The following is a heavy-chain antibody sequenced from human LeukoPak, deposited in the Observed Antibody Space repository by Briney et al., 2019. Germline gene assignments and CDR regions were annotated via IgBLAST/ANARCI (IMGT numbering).Heavy chain of an antibody. J-gene: IGHJ4*02. CDR3: LRRGWLQSGDYEY. Sequence: GGSLRLSCAASGFTFSGSAMHWVRQASGKGLEWVGRIRSKTNNYATEYAASVKGRFTISRDDSKKTAYLQMNSLKTEDTAVYHCLRRGWLQSGDYEYWGQGTLVTVSS. D-gene: IGHD2-21*01. CDR1: GFTFSGSA. V-gene: IGHV3-73*01. CDR2: IRSKTNNYAT.